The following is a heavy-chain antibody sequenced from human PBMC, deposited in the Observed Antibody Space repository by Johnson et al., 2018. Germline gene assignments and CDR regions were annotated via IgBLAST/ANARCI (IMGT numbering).Heavy chain of an antibody. D-gene: IGHD1-20*01. J-gene: IGHJ3*02. CDR1: GFTFSSYG. CDR2: IKSKTDGGTT. CDR3: TTDPTQGYNWNDVAAFDI. Sequence: VQLVESGGGVVQPGRSLRLSCAASGFTFSSYGMHWVRQAPGKGLEWVGRIKSKTDGGTTDYAAPVKGRFTISRDDSKNTLYLQMNSRKTGDTAVYYCTTDPTQGYNWNDVAAFDIWGQGTMVTVSS. V-gene: IGHV3-15*01.